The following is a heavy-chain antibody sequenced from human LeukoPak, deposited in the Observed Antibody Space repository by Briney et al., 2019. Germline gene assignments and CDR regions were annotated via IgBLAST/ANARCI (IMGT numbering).Heavy chain of an antibody. CDR2: ISGSGGST. V-gene: IGHV3-23*01. D-gene: IGHD2-15*01. CDR3: AKGIVVVVAATFDY. J-gene: IGHJ4*02. Sequence: GGSLRLSCAASGFTFSSYAMSWVRQAPGKGLEWVSAISGSGGSTSYADSVKGRFTISRDNSKNTLYLQMNSRRAEDTAVYYCAKGIVVVVAATFDYWGQGTLVTVSS. CDR1: GFTFSSYA.